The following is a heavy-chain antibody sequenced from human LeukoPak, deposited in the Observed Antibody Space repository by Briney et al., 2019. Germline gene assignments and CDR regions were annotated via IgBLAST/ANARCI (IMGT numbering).Heavy chain of an antibody. J-gene: IGHJ4*02. D-gene: IGHD3-22*01. CDR2: ITPSGST. CDR1: GGSFSGYF. CDR3: ASSFYYDSRDY. Sequence: SETLSLTCVVYGGSFSGYFWSWIRQPPGKGLEWIGEITPSGSTNYSPSLKSRVSISMDTSKKKLSLRLTSVTAADSAVYYCASSFYYDSRDYWGQGTLVTVSS. V-gene: IGHV4-34*01.